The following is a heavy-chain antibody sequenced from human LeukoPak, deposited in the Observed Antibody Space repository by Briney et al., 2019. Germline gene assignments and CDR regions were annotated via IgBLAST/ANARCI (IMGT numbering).Heavy chain of an antibody. D-gene: IGHD6-13*01. CDR1: GYTFTSYG. CDR2: ISAYNGNT. J-gene: IGHJ4*02. V-gene: IGHV1-18*01. Sequence: GAPVKVSCKASGYTFTSYGISWVRQAPGQGLEWMGWISAYNGNTNYAQKLQGRVTMTTDTSTSTAYMELRSLRSDDTAVYYCARVGYSSSPGSPVDYWGQGTLVTVSS. CDR3: ARVGYSSSPGSPVDY.